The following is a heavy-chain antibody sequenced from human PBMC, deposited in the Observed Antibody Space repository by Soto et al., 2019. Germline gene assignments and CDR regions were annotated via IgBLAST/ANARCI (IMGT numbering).Heavy chain of an antibody. V-gene: IGHV4-38-2*01. CDR1: GHSISSGYY. Sequence: PSETRSLTCAVSGHSISSGYYWGWIRQPPGKGLEWIGSFYHSGSTYYNPSLKSRVTISVDTSKNQFSLKLSSVTAADTAVYYCARGEYYGSGNYFDYWGQGTLVTVSS. J-gene: IGHJ4*02. CDR3: ARGEYYGSGNYFDY. CDR2: FYHSGST. D-gene: IGHD3-10*01.